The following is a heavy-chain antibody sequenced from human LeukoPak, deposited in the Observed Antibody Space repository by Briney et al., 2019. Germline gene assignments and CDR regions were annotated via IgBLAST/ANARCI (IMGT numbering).Heavy chain of an antibody. V-gene: IGHV3-21*01. CDR1: GFTFSTYT. CDR2: ISSSSSYI. J-gene: IGHJ3*02. D-gene: IGHD5-12*01. CDR3: ARGHVATIIPRNDAFDI. Sequence: GGSLRLSCAASGFTFSTYTMNWVRQAPGKGLEWVSSISSSSSYIYYADSVKGRFTISRDNAKNSLHLQMNSLRAEDTAVYYCARGHVATIIPRNDAFDIWGQGTMVTVSS.